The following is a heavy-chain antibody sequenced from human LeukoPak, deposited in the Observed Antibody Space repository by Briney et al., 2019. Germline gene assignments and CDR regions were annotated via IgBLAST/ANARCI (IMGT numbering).Heavy chain of an antibody. Sequence: SETLSLTCAVYGGSFSGYYWSWIRQPPGKGLEWIGEINHSGSTNYNPSLKSRATISVDTSKNQFSLKLSSVTAADTAVYYCARARIAVAGPGFDYWGQGTLVTVSS. D-gene: IGHD6-19*01. CDR1: GGSFSGYY. V-gene: IGHV4-34*01. J-gene: IGHJ4*02. CDR3: ARARIAVAGPGFDY. CDR2: INHSGST.